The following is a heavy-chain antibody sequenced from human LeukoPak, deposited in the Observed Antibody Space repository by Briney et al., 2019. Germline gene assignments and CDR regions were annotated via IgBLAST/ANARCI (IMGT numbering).Heavy chain of an antibody. J-gene: IGHJ3*02. CDR3: ARDRSSPRVAFDI. Sequence: GGSLRLSCAASGFTFSSYSMNWVRQAPGKGLEWVSYISSSSSSTIYYAGSVKGRFTISRDNAKNSLYLQMNSLRDEDTAVYYCARDRSSPRVAFDIWGQGTMVTVSS. CDR2: ISSSSSSTI. CDR1: GFTFSSYS. V-gene: IGHV3-48*02. D-gene: IGHD2-2*01.